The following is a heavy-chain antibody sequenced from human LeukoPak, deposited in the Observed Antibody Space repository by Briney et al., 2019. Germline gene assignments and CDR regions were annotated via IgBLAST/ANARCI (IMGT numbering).Heavy chain of an antibody. Sequence: SETLSLTCTVSGGSISSYYWSWIRQPPGKGLEWIGYIYTSGSTNYNPSLKSRVTISVDTSKNQFSLKLSSATAADTAVYYCARHEAEFGYLPHGVFDYWGQGTLVTVSS. D-gene: IGHD3-22*01. V-gene: IGHV4-4*09. CDR3: ARHEAEFGYLPHGVFDY. J-gene: IGHJ4*02. CDR2: IYTSGST. CDR1: GGSISSYY.